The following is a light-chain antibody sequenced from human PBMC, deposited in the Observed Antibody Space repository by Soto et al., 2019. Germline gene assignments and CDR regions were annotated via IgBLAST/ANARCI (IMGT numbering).Light chain of an antibody. CDR2: GAS. CDR1: QSVAANY. V-gene: IGKV3-20*01. Sequence: EVVLTQSPGTLSLSPGERATLSCRASQSVAANYLAWYQQKRGQAPRLLIYGASSRATGIPDRFSGSGSGTDFTLTISSLQPDDFATYYCQQYNSYSRTFGQGTKVDIK. CDR3: QQYNSYSRT. J-gene: IGKJ1*01.